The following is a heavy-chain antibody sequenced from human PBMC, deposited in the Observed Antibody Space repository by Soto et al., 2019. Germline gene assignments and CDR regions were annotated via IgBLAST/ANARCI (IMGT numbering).Heavy chain of an antibody. D-gene: IGHD1-1*01. CDR3: AIARGGCTGTSCYHYFYYGLDV. CDR1: GGTFSNYA. Sequence: QVQLVQSGAEVKGPGSSVKVSCKASGGTFSNYAINWVRQAPGQGLEWMGGILPIFGTAKYAQTFQGRVTITADRSTSTAYMELSSLRSEDTAVYYCAIARGGCTGTSCYHYFYYGLDVWGQGTTVTVSS. V-gene: IGHV1-69*06. CDR2: ILPIFGTA. J-gene: IGHJ6*02.